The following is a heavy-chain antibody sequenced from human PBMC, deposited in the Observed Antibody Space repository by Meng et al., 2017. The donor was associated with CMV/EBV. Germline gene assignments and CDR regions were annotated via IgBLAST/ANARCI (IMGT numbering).Heavy chain of an antibody. J-gene: IGHJ4*02. CDR2: IKSKTDGGTT. CDR3: TTSTMVRGVTPH. D-gene: IGHD3-10*01. Sequence: GGSLRLSCAASGFTFSNAWMSWVRQAPGKGLEWVGRIKSKTDGGTTDYAAPVKGRFTISRDDSKNTLYLQMNSLKTGDTAVYYCTTSTMVRGVTPHWGQGTLVTVSS. CDR1: GFTFSNAW. V-gene: IGHV3-15*01.